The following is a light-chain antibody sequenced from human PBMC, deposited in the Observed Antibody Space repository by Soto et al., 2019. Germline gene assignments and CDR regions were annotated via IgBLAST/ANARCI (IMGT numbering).Light chain of an antibody. CDR3: QHYNSYSEA. CDR1: QAIGSS. V-gene: IGKV1-5*03. CDR2: KAS. Sequence: IQMTQSPSTLSASVLDIVTITCRASQAIGSSFAWYQHKPGKATKLLIYKASTLKRGVPSRFSGSGSGTEFTLTISSLQPDDFATYYCQHYNSYSEAFGQGTKVDIK. J-gene: IGKJ1*01.